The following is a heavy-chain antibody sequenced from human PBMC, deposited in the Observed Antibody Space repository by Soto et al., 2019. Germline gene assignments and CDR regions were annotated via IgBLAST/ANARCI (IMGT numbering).Heavy chain of an antibody. V-gene: IGHV4-31*03. J-gene: IGHJ5*02. CDR3: ARDLNYYGSGSSRRGFDP. Sequence: PSETLSLTCTVSGGSISSGGYYWSWIRQHPGKGLEWIGYIYYSGSTYYNPSLKSRVTISVDTSKNQFSLKLSSVTAAATAVYYCARDLNYYGSGSSRRGFDPWGQGTLVTVSS. CDR2: IYYSGST. CDR1: GGSISSGGYY. D-gene: IGHD3-10*01.